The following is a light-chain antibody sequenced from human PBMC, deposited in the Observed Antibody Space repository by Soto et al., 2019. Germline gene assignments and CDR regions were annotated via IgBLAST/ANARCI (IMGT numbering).Light chain of an antibody. J-gene: IGKJ5*01. CDR2: ASS. CDR3: HRSYTNASIT. Sequence: DIQMTKSPSSLSASVGARVTITCRARQSISRNLNWYQHKPGKAPKIMIYASSSLQNGGPSRFSRGGIGTEFTLSIISLQPEDFGTDDCHRSYTNASITVGQGTRLEIK. V-gene: IGKV1-39*01. CDR1: QSISRN.